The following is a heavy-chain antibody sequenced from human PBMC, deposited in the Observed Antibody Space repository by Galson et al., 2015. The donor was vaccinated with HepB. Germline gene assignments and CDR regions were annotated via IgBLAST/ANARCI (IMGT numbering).Heavy chain of an antibody. CDR3: AREDSGSCQH. CDR1: GFTFSSYS. D-gene: IGHD1-26*01. CDR2: ISSSSSYI. Sequence: SLRLSCAASGFTFSSYSMNWVRQAPGKGLEWVSSISSSSSYIYYADSVKGRFTISRDNAKNSLYLQTNSLRAEDTAVYYCAREDSGSCQHWGQGTLVTVSS. V-gene: IGHV3-21*01. J-gene: IGHJ1*01.